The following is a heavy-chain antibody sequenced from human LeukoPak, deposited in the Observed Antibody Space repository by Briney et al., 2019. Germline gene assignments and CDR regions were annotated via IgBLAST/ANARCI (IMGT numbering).Heavy chain of an antibody. CDR2: ISYDGSNK. J-gene: IGHJ6*03. CDR1: GFTFSSYG. D-gene: IGHD1-26*01. CDR3: AKDVGDWRYYYYYYMDV. V-gene: IGHV3-30*18. Sequence: GGSLRLSCAASGFTFSSYGMHWVRQAPGKGLEWVAVISYDGSNKYYADSVKGRFTIYRDNSKNTLYLQMNSLRAEDTAVYYCAKDVGDWRYYYYYYMDVWGKGTTVTVSS.